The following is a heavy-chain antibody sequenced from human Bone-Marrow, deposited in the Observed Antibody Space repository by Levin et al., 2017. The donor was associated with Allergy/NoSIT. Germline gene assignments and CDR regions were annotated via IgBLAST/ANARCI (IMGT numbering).Heavy chain of an antibody. CDR3: ARELGGYYGDYGVSTDHKLGTSWFDP. Sequence: SETLSLTCAVSGYSISSGYYWGWIRQPPGKGLEWIGSIYHSGSTYYNPSLKSRVTISVDTSKNQFSLKLSSVTAADTAVYYCARELGGYYGDYGVSTDHKLGTSWFDPWGQGTLVTVSS. J-gene: IGHJ5*02. V-gene: IGHV4-38-2*02. D-gene: IGHD4-17*01. CDR2: IYHSGST. CDR1: GYSISSGYY.